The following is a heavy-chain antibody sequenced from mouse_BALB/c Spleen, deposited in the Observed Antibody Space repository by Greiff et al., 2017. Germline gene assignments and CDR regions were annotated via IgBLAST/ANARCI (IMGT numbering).Heavy chain of an antibody. J-gene: IGHJ4*01. Sequence: VQLQQSGAELVKSGASVKLSCTASGFTIKDTYMHWVQQRPEQGLEWIGRIDPANGNTKYDPKFQGKATITADTSSNTAYLQLSSLTSEDTAVYYCAVYYGSSSYAMDYWGQGTSVTVSS. V-gene: IGHV14-3*02. CDR1: GFTIKDTY. CDR2: IDPANGNT. CDR3: AVYYGSSSYAMDY. D-gene: IGHD1-1*01.